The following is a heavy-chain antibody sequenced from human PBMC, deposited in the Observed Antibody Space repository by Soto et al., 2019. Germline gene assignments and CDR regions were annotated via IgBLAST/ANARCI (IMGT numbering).Heavy chain of an antibody. V-gene: IGHV4-30-2*06. CDR1: GGSINSGRSS. J-gene: IGHJ5*02. D-gene: IGHD3-10*01. Sequence: SETLSLTCSVSGGSINSGRSSWNWIRQSPGKGLEWIASIYHSGSTYYNPSLKSRVSISVDRPENQFSLKLSSVAAADTAVYYCAKWGDSGSVSNWFDPWGQGTLVTVSS. CDR3: AKWGDSGSVSNWFDP. CDR2: IYHSGST.